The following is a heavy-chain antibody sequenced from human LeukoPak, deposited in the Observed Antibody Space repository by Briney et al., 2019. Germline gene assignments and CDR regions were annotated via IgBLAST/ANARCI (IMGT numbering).Heavy chain of an antibody. D-gene: IGHD2-15*01. Sequence: GASVKVSCKASGYTFTGYYMHWVRQAPGQGLEWMGRINPNSGGTKYAQKFQGRVTMTRDTSISTAYMELSRLRSDDTAVYYCARGYCSGGSCYSVENWFDPWGQGTLVTVSS. CDR2: INPNSGGT. V-gene: IGHV1-2*06. CDR3: ARGYCSGGSCYSVENWFDP. J-gene: IGHJ5*02. CDR1: GYTFTGYY.